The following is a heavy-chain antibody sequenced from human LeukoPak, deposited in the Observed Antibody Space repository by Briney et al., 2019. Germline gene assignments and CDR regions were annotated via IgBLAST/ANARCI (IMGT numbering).Heavy chain of an antibody. D-gene: IGHD3-10*01. V-gene: IGHV3-30-3*01. J-gene: IGHJ5*02. CDR2: ISYDGSNK. Sequence: GGSLRLSCAASGFTFSSYAMHWVRQAPGKGLEWVAVISYDGSNKYYADSMKGRFTTSRDNSKNTLYLQMNSLRAEDTAVYYCARGAGARGNWFDPWGQGTLVTVSS. CDR1: GFTFSSYA. CDR3: ARGAGARGNWFDP.